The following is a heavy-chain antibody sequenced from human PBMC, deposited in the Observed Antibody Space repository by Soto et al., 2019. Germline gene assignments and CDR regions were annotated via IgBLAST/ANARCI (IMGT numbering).Heavy chain of an antibody. V-gene: IGHV1-3*01. D-gene: IGHD2-15*01. CDR2: INVGNGYT. CDR3: ARDRGYCSGATCYNPLFDP. J-gene: IGHJ5*02. Sequence: ASVKVSCKASGYTFTTYSMHWVRQAPGQRPEWMGWINVGNGYTKYSQKFQGRVTITRDTSASTAYMELSSLTSEDTAVYYCARDRGYCSGATCYNPLFDPWGQGTLVTVSS. CDR1: GYTFTTYS.